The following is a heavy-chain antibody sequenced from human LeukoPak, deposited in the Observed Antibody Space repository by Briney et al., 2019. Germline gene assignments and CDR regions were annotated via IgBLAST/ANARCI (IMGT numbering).Heavy chain of an antibody. J-gene: IGHJ3*02. D-gene: IGHD3-22*01. CDR2: INPNSAGT. Sequence: ASVKVSCKASGYTFTDYYIHWVRQAPGQGLEWMGWINPNSAGTNYAPKFQGRVTMTRDTSISTAYMELSSLRSEDTAVYYCARGRNYYDSSRYYYEGDAFDIWGQGTMVTVSS. CDR1: GYTFTDYY. V-gene: IGHV1-2*02. CDR3: ARGRNYYDSSRYYYEGDAFDI.